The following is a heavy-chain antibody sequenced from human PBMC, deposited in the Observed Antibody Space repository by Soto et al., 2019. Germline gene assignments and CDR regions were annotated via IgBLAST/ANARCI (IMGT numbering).Heavy chain of an antibody. CDR2: ISGSGSTI. V-gene: IGHV3-23*01. CDR1: GFTFSSYA. CDR3: AKVFYYYDSSGYYYFDY. Sequence: GGSLRLSCAASGFTFSSYAVIWVRQSPGEGPEWISSISGSGSTIYYADSVKGRFTISRDNSKNTLYLQMSSLRAEDTAVYYCAKVFYYYDSSGYYYFDYWGQGTLVTVSS. J-gene: IGHJ4*02. D-gene: IGHD3-22*01.